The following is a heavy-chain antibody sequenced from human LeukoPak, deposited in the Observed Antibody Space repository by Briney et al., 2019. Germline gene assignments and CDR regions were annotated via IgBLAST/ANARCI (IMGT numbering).Heavy chain of an antibody. J-gene: IGHJ4*02. Sequence: PSETLSLTCTVSGCPISSNSYYWGWIRQPPGKRLGWIGSIYYSGSTYYNPSLKSRVTISVDTSKNQFSLKLSSVTAADTAVYYCARATEGSGSYILFNWGQGTLVTVSS. CDR3: ARATEGSGSYILFN. CDR1: GCPISSNSYY. V-gene: IGHV4-39*07. D-gene: IGHD1-26*01. CDR2: IYYSGST.